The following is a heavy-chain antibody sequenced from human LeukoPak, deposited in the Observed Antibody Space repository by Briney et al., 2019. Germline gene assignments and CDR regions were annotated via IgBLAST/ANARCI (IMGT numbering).Heavy chain of an antibody. D-gene: IGHD3-22*01. Sequence: GGSLRLSCAAPGFTFSTYNMNWVRQAPGKGLEWLAYITSNINTIYYADSVKGRFTISRDNAKNSLYLQMNSLRAEDTAVYYCVLGGYDSPYLGFDYWGQGTLVTVSS. CDR3: VLGGYDSPYLGFDY. CDR1: GFTFSTYN. V-gene: IGHV3-48*04. J-gene: IGHJ4*02. CDR2: ITSNINTI.